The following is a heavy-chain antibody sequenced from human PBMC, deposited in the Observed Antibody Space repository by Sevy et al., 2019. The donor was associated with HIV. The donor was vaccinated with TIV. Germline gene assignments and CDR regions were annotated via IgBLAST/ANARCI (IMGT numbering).Heavy chain of an antibody. V-gene: IGHV3-33*01. D-gene: IGHD1-26*01. CDR2: IWYDGSNK. J-gene: IGHJ4*02. CDR1: GFSFSSYG. CDR3: ATDRGREGPTYYFDY. Sequence: GGSLRLSCAASGFSFSSYGMHWVRQAPGNGLEWVAVIWYDGSNKYYADSVKGRFTISRDNSKSTLYLQMNSLRAEETTVYYCATDRGREGPTYYFDYWGQGTLVTVS.